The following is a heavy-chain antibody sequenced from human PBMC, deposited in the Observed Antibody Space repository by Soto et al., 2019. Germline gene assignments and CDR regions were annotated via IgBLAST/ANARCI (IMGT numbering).Heavy chain of an antibody. D-gene: IGHD3-10*01. CDR1: GGSISSGGYS. Sequence: TLSLTCAVSGGSISSGGYSWSWIRQPPGKGLEWIGYIYYSGSTYYNPSLKSRVTISVDTSKNQFSLKLSSVTAADTAVYYCARGPGTMAKIDYWGQGTLVTVSS. V-gene: IGHV4-30-2*05. J-gene: IGHJ4*02. CDR2: IYYSGST. CDR3: ARGPGTMAKIDY.